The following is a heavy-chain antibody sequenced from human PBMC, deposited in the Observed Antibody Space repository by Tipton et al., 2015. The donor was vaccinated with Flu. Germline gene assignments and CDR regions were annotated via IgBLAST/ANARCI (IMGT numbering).Heavy chain of an antibody. CDR2: IYYRGTT. D-gene: IGHD1-1*01. J-gene: IGHJ4*02. CDR3: AILDPTVPQDC. CDR1: GGSISRSHYS. Sequence: TLSLTCTVSGGSISRSHYSWGWIRQPPGKGLEWIGNIYYRGTTYYNPSLKSRVTISVDTSKNQFSLRLTSMTAADTAVYYCAILDPTVPQDCWGQGILVTVSS. V-gene: IGHV4-39*07.